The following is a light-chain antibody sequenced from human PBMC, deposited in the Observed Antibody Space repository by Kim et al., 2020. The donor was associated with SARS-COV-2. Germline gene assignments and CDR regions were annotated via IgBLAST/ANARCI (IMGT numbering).Light chain of an antibody. J-gene: IGLJ3*02. CDR1: AFPKQY. CDR2: KDS. V-gene: IGLV3-25*03. CDR3: QSADSSGTYSWV. Sequence: SYELTQPPSVSVSPGQTARITCSGDAFPKQYANWYQQKPGQAPVLVIYKDSERPSGIPERFSGSSSGTTVTLTIRGVQAEDEADYYCQSADSSGTYSWVFGGGTKLTVL.